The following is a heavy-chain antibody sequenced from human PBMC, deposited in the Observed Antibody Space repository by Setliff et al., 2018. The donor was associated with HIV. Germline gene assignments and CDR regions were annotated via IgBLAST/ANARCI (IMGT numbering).Heavy chain of an antibody. D-gene: IGHD3-9*01. J-gene: IGHJ4*02. Sequence: ASVKVSCKASGYTFTSYYMHWVRQAPGQGLEWMGVINPSGGYTTYAQKFQGRVTMTRDTSTSTVYMQLSSLRSEDTAVYYCAKEGGRHYDLLTGYYPGGDYFDSWGQGTLVTVSS. CDR1: GYTFTSYY. V-gene: IGHV1-46*01. CDR3: AKEGGRHYDLLTGYYPGGDYFDS. CDR2: INPSGGYT.